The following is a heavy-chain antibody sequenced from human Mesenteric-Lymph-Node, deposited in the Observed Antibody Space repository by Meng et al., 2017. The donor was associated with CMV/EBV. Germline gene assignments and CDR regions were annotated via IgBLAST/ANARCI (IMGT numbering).Heavy chain of an antibody. J-gene: IGHJ4*02. V-gene: IGHV3-15*01. CDR2: IKSKTDGGTI. Sequence: EVQLVESGGDLVKPGGSLRLSCAASGLTLTNAWMSWVRQAPGKGLEWVGRIKSKTDGGTIDYAAPVKGRVSISRDESKNMLYLQMNSLKTEDTAVYYCTTDRFNWGQGTLVTVSS. CDR1: GLTLTNAW. CDR3: TTDRFN.